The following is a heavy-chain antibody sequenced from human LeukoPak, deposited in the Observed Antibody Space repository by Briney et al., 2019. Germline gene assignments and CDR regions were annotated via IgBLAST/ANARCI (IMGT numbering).Heavy chain of an antibody. CDR1: GFTFSSYA. Sequence: PGGSLRLSCAASGFTFSSYAMHWVRQAPGKGQEWVAVISYDGSNKYYADSVKGRFTISRDNSKDTLYLQMNSLRAEDTAVYYCAREIRDIVVVPAARSFDYWGQGTLVTVSS. V-gene: IGHV3-30*04. J-gene: IGHJ4*02. D-gene: IGHD2-2*01. CDR2: ISYDGSNK. CDR3: AREIRDIVVVPAARSFDY.